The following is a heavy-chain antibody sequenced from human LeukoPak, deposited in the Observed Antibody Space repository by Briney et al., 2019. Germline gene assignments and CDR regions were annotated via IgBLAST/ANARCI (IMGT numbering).Heavy chain of an antibody. CDR3: AKIVSHYYDSSGFPGAFDI. CDR2: ISYDGSNK. Sequence: PGGSLRLSCAASGFTVSSNYMSWVRQAPGKGLEWVAVISYDGSNKYYADSVKGRFTISRDNSRNTLYLQMNSLRAEDTAVYYCAKIVSHYYDSSGFPGAFDIWGQGTMVTVSS. J-gene: IGHJ3*02. CDR1: GFTVSSNY. D-gene: IGHD3-22*01. V-gene: IGHV3-30*18.